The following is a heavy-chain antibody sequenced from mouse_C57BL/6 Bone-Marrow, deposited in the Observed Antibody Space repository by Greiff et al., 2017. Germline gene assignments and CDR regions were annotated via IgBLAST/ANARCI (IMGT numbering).Heavy chain of an antibody. J-gene: IGHJ1*03. CDR3: APITTGVAPYFDV. CDR1: GYTFTDYY. D-gene: IGHD1-1*01. V-gene: IGHV1-19*01. Sequence: VQLQQSGPVLVKPGASVKMSCKASGYTFTDYYMNWVKQSHGKSLEWIGVINPYNGGTSYNQKFKGKDTLTVDKSSSTAYMELNSLTSEDSAVYDCAPITTGVAPYFDVWGTGTTVTVSS. CDR2: INPYNGGT.